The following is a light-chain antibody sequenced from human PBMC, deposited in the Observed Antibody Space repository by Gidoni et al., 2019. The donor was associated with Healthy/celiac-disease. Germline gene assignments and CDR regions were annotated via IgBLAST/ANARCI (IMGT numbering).Light chain of an antibody. CDR1: SSDVGGYNY. CDR2: EVS. V-gene: IGLV2-14*01. CDR3: SSYTSSSTLVV. Sequence: QSALTQPASVSGSPGQSITISCPGTSSDVGGYNYVSWYQQHPGKAPKLMIYEVSNRPSGGSNRFSGSKSGNTASLTISGLQAEDEADYYCSSYTSSSTLVVFGGGTKLTVL. J-gene: IGLJ2*01.